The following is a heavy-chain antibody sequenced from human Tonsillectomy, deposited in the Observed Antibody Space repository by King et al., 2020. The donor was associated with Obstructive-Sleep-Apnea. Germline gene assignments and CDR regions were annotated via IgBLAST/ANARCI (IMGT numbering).Heavy chain of an antibody. CDR1: GFTFSTSG. CDR2: ISRDGNKK. J-gene: IGHJ4*02. D-gene: IGHD6-13*01. CDR3: AKDGPLATVGPYFDH. V-gene: IGHV3-30*18. Sequence: VQLVESGGGVVQPGRSLRLSCAASGFTFSTSGMHWVRQAPGKGLEWVAVISRDGNKKYYAESVKGRFSISRDNSKNTLFLQMNSLRPEDTAVYYCAKDGPLATVGPYFDHWGQGTLVTVSS.